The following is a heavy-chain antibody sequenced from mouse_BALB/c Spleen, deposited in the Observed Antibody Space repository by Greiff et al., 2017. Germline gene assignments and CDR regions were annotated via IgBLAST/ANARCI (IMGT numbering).Heavy chain of an antibody. D-gene: IGHD1-1*01. V-gene: IGHV5-4*02. CDR3: ARVGENYYGSSPWFAY. CDR1: GFTFSDYY. J-gene: IGHJ3*01. CDR2: ISDGGSYT. Sequence: EVQLVESGGGLVKPGGSLKLSCAASGFTFSDYYMYWVRQTPEKRLEWVATISDGGSYTYYPDSVKGRFTISRDNAKNNLYLQMSSLKSEDTAMYYCARVGENYYGSSPWFAYWGQGTLVTVSA.